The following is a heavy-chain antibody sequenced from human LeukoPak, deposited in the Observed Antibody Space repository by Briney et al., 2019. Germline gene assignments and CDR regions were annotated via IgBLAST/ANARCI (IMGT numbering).Heavy chain of an antibody. CDR3: ASGRQLGY. CDR1: GFTFDDYA. J-gene: IGHJ4*02. Sequence: PGGSLRLSCAASGFTFDDYAMHWVRQAPGKGLEWVSGISWNSGSIGYADSVKGRFTISRDNARNSLYLQMNSLRAEDTAVYYCASGRQLGYWGQGTLVTVSS. V-gene: IGHV3-9*01. D-gene: IGHD6-13*01. CDR2: ISWNSGSI.